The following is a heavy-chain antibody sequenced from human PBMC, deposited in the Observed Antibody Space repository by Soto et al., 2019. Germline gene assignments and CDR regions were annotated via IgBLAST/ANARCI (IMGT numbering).Heavy chain of an antibody. CDR2: ISRHSNYI. Sequence: PGGSLRLSCVASGVSFSEYSMNWVRQAPGKGLEWVSAISRHSNYIHYADSMKGRFTISRDNAKNSLFLQMNNLRAEDTAVYYCAREKGYCTNGICYRDYYGMDVWGQGTTVTVSS. CDR1: GVSFSEYS. V-gene: IGHV3-21*01. CDR3: AREKGYCTNGICYRDYYGMDV. D-gene: IGHD2-8*01. J-gene: IGHJ6*02.